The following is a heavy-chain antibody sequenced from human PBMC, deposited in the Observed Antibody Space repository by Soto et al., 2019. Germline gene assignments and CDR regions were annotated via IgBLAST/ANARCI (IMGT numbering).Heavy chain of an antibody. V-gene: IGHV3-15*01. Sequence: GGSLRLSCAASGFTFSNAWMSWVRQAPGKGLEWVGRIKSKTDGGTTDYAAPVKGRFTILRDDSKTTLYLQMNSLKTEDTAVYYCTTDPFDLTVTTKFGDYYYYYYMDVWGKGTTVTVSS. CDR3: TTDPFDLTVTTKFGDYYYYYYMDV. D-gene: IGHD4-17*01. CDR1: GFTFSNAW. J-gene: IGHJ6*03. CDR2: IKSKTDGGTT.